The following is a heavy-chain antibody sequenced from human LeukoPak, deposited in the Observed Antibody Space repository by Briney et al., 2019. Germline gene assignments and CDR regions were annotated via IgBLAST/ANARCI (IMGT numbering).Heavy chain of an antibody. V-gene: IGHV1-69*13. J-gene: IGHJ4*02. D-gene: IGHD5-24*01. CDR2: IIPIFGTA. CDR3: ARGDRLETSFDY. CDR1: GGTFSSYA. Sequence: ASVTVSCKASGGTFSSYAISWVRQAPGQGLEWMRGIIPIFGTANYAQKFQGRVTITADESTSTAYMELSSLRSEDTAVYYCARGDRLETSFDYWGQGTLVTVSS.